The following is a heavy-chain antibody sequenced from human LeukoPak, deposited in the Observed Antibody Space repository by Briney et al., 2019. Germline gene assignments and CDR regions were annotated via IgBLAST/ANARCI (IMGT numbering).Heavy chain of an antibody. Sequence: PGGSLRLSCAASGFTFSSYGMHWVRQAPGKGLEWVAFIRYDGSNKYYADSVKGRFTISRDNSKNTLYLQMNSLRAEDTAVYYCARRYCSSTSCYYPGLDYWGQGTLVTVSS. J-gene: IGHJ4*02. CDR2: IRYDGSNK. CDR3: ARRYCSSTSCYYPGLDY. CDR1: GFTFSSYG. V-gene: IGHV3-30*02. D-gene: IGHD2-2*01.